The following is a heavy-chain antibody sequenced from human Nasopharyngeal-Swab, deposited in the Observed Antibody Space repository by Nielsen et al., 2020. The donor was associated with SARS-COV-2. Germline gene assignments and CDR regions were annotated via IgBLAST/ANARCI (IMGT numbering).Heavy chain of an antibody. J-gene: IGHJ5*02. CDR3: ARDFEDSGTSFDP. Sequence: SETLSLTCTVSGGSISAAAYYWSWVRQHPGRGLEWIGYIYYSGSTHYNPSLKSRVTISFDTSKNQFSLNLSSVTASDTAVYYCARDFEDSGTSFDPWGQGTLVTVSS. D-gene: IGHD3-10*01. CDR1: GGSISAAAYY. V-gene: IGHV4-31*03. CDR2: IYYSGST.